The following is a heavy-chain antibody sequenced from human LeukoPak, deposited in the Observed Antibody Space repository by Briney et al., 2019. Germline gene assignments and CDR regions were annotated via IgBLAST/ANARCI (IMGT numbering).Heavy chain of an antibody. CDR3: ARYNYDFWSGYSKWFDP. J-gene: IGHJ5*02. CDR2: IYYSGST. CDR1: GGSISSSY. D-gene: IGHD3-3*01. V-gene: IGHV4-59*01. Sequence: PSETLSLTCTASGGSISSSYWSWLRQPPGKGLEWIGYIYYSGSTNYNPSLKSRVTISVDTSKNQFSLKLSSVTAADTAVYYCARYNYDFWSGYSKWFDPWGQGTLVTVSS.